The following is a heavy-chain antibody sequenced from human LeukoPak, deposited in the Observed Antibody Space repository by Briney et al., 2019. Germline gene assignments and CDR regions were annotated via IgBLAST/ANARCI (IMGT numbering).Heavy chain of an antibody. Sequence: GGSLRLSCEASGFTFSSYAMSWVRQAPGKGLEWVSVISGSGGSTYYADSVKGRFTISRDNSKNTLYLQMNSLRAEDTAVYYCARDPRAYYDTSGYTFDSWGQGTLVTVSS. CDR1: GFTFSSYA. V-gene: IGHV3-23*01. J-gene: IGHJ4*02. D-gene: IGHD3-22*01. CDR2: ISGSGGST. CDR3: ARDPRAYYDTSGYTFDS.